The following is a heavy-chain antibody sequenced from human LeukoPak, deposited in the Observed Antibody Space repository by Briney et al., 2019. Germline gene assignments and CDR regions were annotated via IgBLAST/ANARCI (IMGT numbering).Heavy chain of an antibody. CDR3: TTWVEMATYLFDY. J-gene: IGHJ4*02. V-gene: IGHV3-15*01. D-gene: IGHD5-24*01. Sequence: GGSLRLSCAASGFTVSSNYMSWVRQAPGKGLEWVGRIKSKTDGGTTDYAAPVKGRFTISRDDSKNTLYLQMNSLKTEDTAVYYCTTWVEMATYLFDYWGQGTLVSVSS. CDR2: IKSKTDGGTT. CDR1: GFTVSSNY.